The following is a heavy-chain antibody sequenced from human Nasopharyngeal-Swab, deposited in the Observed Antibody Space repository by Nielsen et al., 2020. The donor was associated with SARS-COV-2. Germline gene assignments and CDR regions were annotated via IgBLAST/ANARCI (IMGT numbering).Heavy chain of an antibody. V-gene: IGHV3-30*14. Sequence: GGSLRLSCAASGFTFSSYAMHWVRQAPGKGLEWVAVISYDGSNKYYADSVKGRFTISRDNSKNTLSLQMNSLRAEDTAVYYCARGGSGSYYNLGYWGQGTLVTVSS. CDR2: ISYDGSNK. CDR1: GFTFSSYA. CDR3: ARGGSGSYYNLGY. D-gene: IGHD3-10*01. J-gene: IGHJ4*02.